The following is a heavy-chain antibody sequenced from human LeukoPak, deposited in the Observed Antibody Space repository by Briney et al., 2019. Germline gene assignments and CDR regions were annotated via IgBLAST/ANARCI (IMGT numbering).Heavy chain of an antibody. V-gene: IGHV4-30-4*08. D-gene: IGHD3-10*01. CDR3: ARMVRGVFPRSFDY. CDR1: GGSISSGDYY. CDR2: IYYSGST. J-gene: IGHJ4*02. Sequence: SETLSLTCTVSGGSISSGDYYWSWIRQPPGKGLEWIGYIYYSGSTYYNPSLKSRVTISVDTSKNQFSLKLSSVTAADTAVYYCARMVRGVFPRSFDYWGQGTLVTVSS.